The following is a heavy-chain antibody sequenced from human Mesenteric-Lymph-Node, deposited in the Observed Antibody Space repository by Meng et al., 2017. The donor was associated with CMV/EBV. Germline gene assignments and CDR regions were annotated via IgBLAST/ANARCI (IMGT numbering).Heavy chain of an antibody. J-gene: IGHJ4*02. D-gene: IGHD3-3*01. CDR3: AKNNDFWSGSFFDY. V-gene: IGHV3-30*02. CDR2: IRNDGSNK. CDR1: GFTFSSYG. Sequence: GSLKISCAASGFTFSSYGMHWVRQAPGKGLEWVAFIRNDGSNKYYADSVKGRVTISRDNSKNTLYLQMNSLRAEDTAVYYCAKNNDFWSGSFFDYWGQGTLVTVSS.